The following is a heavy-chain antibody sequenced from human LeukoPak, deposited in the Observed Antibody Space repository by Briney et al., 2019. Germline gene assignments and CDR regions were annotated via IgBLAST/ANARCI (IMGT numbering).Heavy chain of an antibody. Sequence: GGSLRLSCAATGFTFRSYAMNWVRQGPGKGLEWVSTMSASDAGTYYADSVKGRFTISRDNSKNTLYLQMNSLRAEDTAVYYCAKGSAVADIYFDYWGQGTLVTVSS. J-gene: IGHJ4*02. CDR2: MSASDAGT. V-gene: IGHV3-23*01. D-gene: IGHD6-19*01. CDR1: GFTFRSYA. CDR3: AKGSAVADIYFDY.